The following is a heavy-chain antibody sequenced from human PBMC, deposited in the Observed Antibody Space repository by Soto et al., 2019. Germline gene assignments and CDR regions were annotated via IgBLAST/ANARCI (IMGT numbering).Heavy chain of an antibody. D-gene: IGHD3-9*01. CDR1: GDSLGNYY. V-gene: IGHV4-4*07. Sequence: PSETLSLTCTVSGDSLGNYYWFWIRQPVGKGLEWIGRVSSSGNTNADPTLKSRATMSIDTSKNQFSLRLRSVTAADTAVYYCARADYEILTGSYAMDVWGQGTTVTV. CDR3: ARADYEILTGSYAMDV. J-gene: IGHJ6*02. CDR2: VSSSGNT.